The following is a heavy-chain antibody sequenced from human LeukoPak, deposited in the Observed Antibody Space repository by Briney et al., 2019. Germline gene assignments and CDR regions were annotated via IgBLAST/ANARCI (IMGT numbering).Heavy chain of an antibody. D-gene: IGHD3-9*01. CDR1: GYTFTGYY. CDR3: ARSPHILTGENFDY. V-gene: IGHV1-2*02. Sequence: ASVKVSCKASGYTFTGYYMHWVRQAPGQGLEWMGWINPNHGDTNYAQKFQDRVSMTRNTSISTAYMHPSRLRSADTAVYYCARSPHILTGENFDYWGQGTLLTVSS. J-gene: IGHJ4*02. CDR2: INPNHGDT.